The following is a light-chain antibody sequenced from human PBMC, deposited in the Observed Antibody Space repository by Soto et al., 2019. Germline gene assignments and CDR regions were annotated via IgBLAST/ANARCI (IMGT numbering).Light chain of an antibody. CDR1: QSILNSSNNKIH. CDR2: RAS. Sequence: DFVMTQSPDSLAVSLGERATINCKSSQSILNSSNNKIHLAWYQQKPGQPPKLIIYRASTREPGVPDRFSGIGYDTDFTLTISSMQAEDVATYYCQQYFSARLTFGGGTKVEI. CDR3: QQYFSARLT. J-gene: IGKJ4*01. V-gene: IGKV4-1*01.